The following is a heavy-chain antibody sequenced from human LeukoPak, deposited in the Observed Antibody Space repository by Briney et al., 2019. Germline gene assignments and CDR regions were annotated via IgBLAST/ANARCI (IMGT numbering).Heavy chain of an antibody. CDR2: ISYDGNNQ. CDR3: AREWIVVVTAEYFQH. J-gene: IGHJ1*01. D-gene: IGHD2-21*02. CDR1: GFTFSSYA. Sequence: PGGSLRLSCAASGFTFSSYAMHWVRQAPGEGLEWVASISYDGNNQFYADSVRGRFTIPRDNSKNTLYLQMNSLRAEDTAVYYCAREWIVVVTAEYFQHWGQGTLVTVSS. V-gene: IGHV3-30-3*01.